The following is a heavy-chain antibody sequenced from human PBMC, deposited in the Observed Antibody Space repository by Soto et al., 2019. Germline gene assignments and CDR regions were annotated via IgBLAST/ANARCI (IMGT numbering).Heavy chain of an antibody. CDR3: ARCGGGSGYFDQRAFDY. J-gene: IGHJ4*02. CDR2: IIPIFGTA. Sequence: QVQLVQSGAEVKKPGSSVKVSCKASGGTFSSYAISWVRQAPGQGLEWMGGIIPIFGTANYAQKFQGRVTITADESTSTAYMGLSSLGSEDTAVYYCARCGGGSGYFDQRAFDYWGQGTLVTVSS. V-gene: IGHV1-69*01. CDR1: GGTFSSYA. D-gene: IGHD3-9*01.